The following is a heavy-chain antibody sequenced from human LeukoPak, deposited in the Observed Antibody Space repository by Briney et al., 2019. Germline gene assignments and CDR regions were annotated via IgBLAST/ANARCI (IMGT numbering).Heavy chain of an antibody. CDR1: GFTFSSYA. Sequence: PGGSLRLSCAAPGFTFSSYAMSWVRQAPGKGLEWVSAISGSGGSTYYADSVKGRFTISRDNSKNTLYLQMNSLRAEDTAVYYCRMIVVAITPYYFDYWGQGTLVTVSS. J-gene: IGHJ4*02. CDR3: RMIVVAITPYYFDY. V-gene: IGHV3-23*01. D-gene: IGHD3-22*01. CDR2: ISGSGGST.